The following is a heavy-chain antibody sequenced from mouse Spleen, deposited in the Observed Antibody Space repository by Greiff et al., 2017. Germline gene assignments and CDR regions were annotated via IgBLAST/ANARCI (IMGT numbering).Heavy chain of an antibody. Sequence: EVMLVESEGGLVQPGSSMKLSCTASGFTFSDYYMAWVRQVPEKGLEWVANINYDGSSTYYLDSLKSRFIISRDNAKNILYLQMSSLKSEDTATYYCARMAVVATDYFDYWGQGTTLTVSS. CDR1: GFTFSDYY. CDR3: ARMAVVATDYFDY. V-gene: IGHV5-16*01. J-gene: IGHJ2*01. CDR2: INYDGSST. D-gene: IGHD1-1*01.